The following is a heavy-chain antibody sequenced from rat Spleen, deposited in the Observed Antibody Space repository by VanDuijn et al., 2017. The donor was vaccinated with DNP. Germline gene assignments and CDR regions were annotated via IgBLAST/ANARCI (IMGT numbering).Heavy chain of an antibody. CDR1: GFTFSNFW. CDR3: ARIGGPGYNWYFDF. V-gene: IGHV5-31*01. D-gene: IGHD1-4*01. Sequence: EVQLVESGGGLVPPGRSLKLSCVASGFTFSNFWMTWIRQATGKGLEWVASITNSGGTTYYPDSLKGRFTISRDNAKSTLYLQINSLRSEDTATYYCARIGGPGYNWYFDFWGPGTMVTVSS. J-gene: IGHJ1*01. CDR2: ITNSGGTT.